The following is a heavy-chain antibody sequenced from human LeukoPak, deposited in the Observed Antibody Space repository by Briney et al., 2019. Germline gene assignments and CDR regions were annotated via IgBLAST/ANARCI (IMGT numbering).Heavy chain of an antibody. J-gene: IGHJ6*03. CDR1: GGSINTYY. CDR2: IYTTGNT. V-gene: IGHV4-4*09. D-gene: IGHD3-3*01. CDR3: AKHDTVFGAAHFYMDV. Sequence: SETLSLTCAVSGGSINTYYWSWIRQPPGKGLEWIGYIYTTGNTHYNPSLKGGVTISLDTSKNQFSLNLSSVTAADTAVYYCAKHDTVFGAAHFYMDVWGKGTTVTVSS.